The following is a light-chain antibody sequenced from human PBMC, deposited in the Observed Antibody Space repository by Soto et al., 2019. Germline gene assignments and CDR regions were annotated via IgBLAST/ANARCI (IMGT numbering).Light chain of an antibody. J-gene: IGKJ1*01. CDR1: QSVSSN. CDR2: RAS. V-gene: IGKV3-15*01. CDR3: QQYNNWPPWT. Sequence: EIVMTQSPATLSVSPGERATLSYRASQSVSSNLAWYQQKPGQAPRVLIYRASTRATGIPPRFSGSGSGTEFPLTISSLQSEDFAVYYCQQYNNWPPWTFGQGTKVEIK.